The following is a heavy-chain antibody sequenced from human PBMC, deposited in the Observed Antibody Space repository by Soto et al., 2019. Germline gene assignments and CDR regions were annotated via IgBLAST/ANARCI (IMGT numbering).Heavy chain of an antibody. CDR3: ARDITIVLYAFDI. V-gene: IGHV3-21*01. CDR1: GFTFSSYS. Sequence: GGSLRLSCAASGFTFSSYSMNWVRQAPGKGLEWVSSISSSSSYIYYADSVKGRFTISRDNAKNSLYLQMNSLRAEDTAVYYCARDITIVLYAFDIWGQGTMVTVSS. J-gene: IGHJ3*02. D-gene: IGHD3-10*01. CDR2: ISSSSSYI.